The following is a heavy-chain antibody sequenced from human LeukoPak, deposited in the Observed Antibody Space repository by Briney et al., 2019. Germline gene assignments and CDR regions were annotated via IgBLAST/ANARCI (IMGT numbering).Heavy chain of an antibody. V-gene: IGHV1-69*13. CDR3: ASLTGEGDWFDP. J-gene: IGHJ5*02. CDR1: GGTFSSYA. CDR2: IIPIFGTA. Sequence: SVKVSCKASGGTFSSYAISWVRHAPGQGLEWMGGIIPIFGTANYAQKFQGRVTITADESTSTAYMELSSLRSEDTAVYYCASLTGEGDWFDPWGQGTLVTVSS. D-gene: IGHD7-27*01.